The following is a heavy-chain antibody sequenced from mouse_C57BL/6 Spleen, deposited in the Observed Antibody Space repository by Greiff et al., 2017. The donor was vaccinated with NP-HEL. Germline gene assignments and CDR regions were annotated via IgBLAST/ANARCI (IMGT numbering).Heavy chain of an antibody. V-gene: IGHV5-4*01. Sequence: EVMLVESGGGLVKPGGSLKLSCAASGFTFSSYAMSWVRQTPEKRLEWVATISDGGSYTYYPDNVKGRFTISRDNAKNNLYLQMSHLKSEDTAMYYCAREGLYYGSSLAWFAYWGQGTLVTVSA. D-gene: IGHD1-1*01. CDR1: GFTFSSYA. CDR3: AREGLYYGSSLAWFAY. J-gene: IGHJ3*01. CDR2: ISDGGSYT.